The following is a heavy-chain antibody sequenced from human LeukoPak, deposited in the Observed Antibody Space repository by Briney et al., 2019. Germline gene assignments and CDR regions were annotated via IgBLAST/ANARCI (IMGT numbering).Heavy chain of an antibody. Sequence: SETLSLTCTVSTGSVSSGTYYWSWIRQPPGKGLEWNGYMYYNGSTNYNPSLKSRVTISVDTSKKRFSLKLRSVTAADTAMHYCARAPRVTMIIVTPGAFDMWGQGTMVTVSS. CDR3: ARAPRVTMIIVTPGAFDM. D-gene: IGHD3-22*01. J-gene: IGHJ3*02. V-gene: IGHV4-61*01. CDR1: TGSVSSGTYY. CDR2: MYYNGST.